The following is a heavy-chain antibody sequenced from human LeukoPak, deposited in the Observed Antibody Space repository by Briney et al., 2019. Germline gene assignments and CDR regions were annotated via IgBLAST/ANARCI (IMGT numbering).Heavy chain of an antibody. CDR3: ARAGRGHTWDGAYYYQMDV. V-gene: IGHV3-20*03. J-gene: IGHJ6*03. Sequence: GSSLRFSSSASALTSHAHGMNWFRQAPLQGPEWFSGIKWKGDVTGYADSVKGRFTISRDNDKNSLYLQMESLRGEDTALYFCARAGRGHTWDGAYYYQMDVWGKGTTVTVSS. D-gene: IGHD1-1*01. CDR1: ALTSHAHG. CDR2: IKWKGDVT.